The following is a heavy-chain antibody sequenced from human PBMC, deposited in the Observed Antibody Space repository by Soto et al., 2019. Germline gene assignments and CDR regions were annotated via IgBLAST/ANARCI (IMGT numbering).Heavy chain of an antibody. CDR2: IWFDGSNK. J-gene: IGHJ4*02. Sequence: GGSLRLSCAASGFPFSSYGMHWVRQAPGKGLEWVAVIWFDGSNKFYADSVKGRFTISRDNSKNTVSLQMNSLRDEDSAAYYCATTGPYWGQGTLVTVSS. CDR1: GFPFSSYG. CDR3: ATTGPY. V-gene: IGHV3-33*01.